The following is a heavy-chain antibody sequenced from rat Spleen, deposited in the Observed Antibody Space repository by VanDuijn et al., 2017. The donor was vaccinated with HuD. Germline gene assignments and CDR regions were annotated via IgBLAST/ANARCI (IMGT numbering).Heavy chain of an antibody. Sequence: EVQLVESGGGLVQPGRSLNLSCAASGFTFSDYDMAWIRQAPTKGLEWVTTISYDGGSTNYRDSVKGRFTISRDNAKSTLYLQMDSLRSEDTATYYCATDDYSSYWGQGVMVTVSS. J-gene: IGHJ2*01. CDR1: GFTFSDYD. CDR2: ISYDGGST. CDR3: ATDDYSSY. D-gene: IGHD1-2*01. V-gene: IGHV5-29*01.